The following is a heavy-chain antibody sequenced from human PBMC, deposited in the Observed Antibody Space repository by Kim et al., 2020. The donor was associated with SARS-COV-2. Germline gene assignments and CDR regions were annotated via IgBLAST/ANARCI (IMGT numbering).Heavy chain of an antibody. V-gene: IGHV3-23*01. Sequence: ADSVKGRFTISRDNSKNMLYLQLNILRAEDTAIYYCVRQVAGSNFDVWGQGTMVTVSS. D-gene: IGHD3-10*01. J-gene: IGHJ3*01. CDR3: VRQVAGSNFDV.